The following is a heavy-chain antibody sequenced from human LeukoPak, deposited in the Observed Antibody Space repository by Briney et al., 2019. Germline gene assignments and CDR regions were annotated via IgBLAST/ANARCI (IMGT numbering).Heavy chain of an antibody. CDR2: IYYSGST. CDR3: ARLFGGSELLPFHY. D-gene: IGHD2-15*01. CDR1: GGSISSNTYY. Sequence: PSETLSLTCTVSGGSISSNTYYWGWIRQPPGKGLEWIGSIYYSGSTDYNPSLKSRVTISVDTSKNQFSLKLSSVTAADTAVYYCARLFGGSELLPFHYWGQGTLVTVSS. J-gene: IGHJ4*02. V-gene: IGHV4-39*01.